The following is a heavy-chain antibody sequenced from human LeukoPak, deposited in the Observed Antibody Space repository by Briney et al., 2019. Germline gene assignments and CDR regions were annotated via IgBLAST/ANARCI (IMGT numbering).Heavy chain of an antibody. D-gene: IGHD3-22*01. Sequence: SETLSLTCAVYGGSFSGYYWSWIRQPPGKGLEWIGEINHSGSTNYNPSLKSRVTISVDTSKNQFSLKLSSVTAADTAVYYCARLQITMIVVVTAFDYYGMDVWGQGTTVTLSS. CDR3: ARLQITMIVVVTAFDYYGMDV. CDR2: INHSGST. J-gene: IGHJ6*02. V-gene: IGHV4-34*01. CDR1: GGSFSGYY.